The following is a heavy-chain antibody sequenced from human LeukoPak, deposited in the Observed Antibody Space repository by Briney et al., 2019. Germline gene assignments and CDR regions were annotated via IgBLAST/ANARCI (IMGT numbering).Heavy chain of an antibody. CDR2: IYSSGST. V-gene: IGHV4-61*02. CDR3: ARGGYSSGWWPREDYYYYYYMDV. D-gene: IGHD6-19*01. CDR1: GGSISSGSYY. Sequence: SETLSLTCTVSGGSISSGSYYWSWIRQPAGKGLEWIGRIYSSGSTNYNPFLKSRVTISLDTSKNQFSLKLSSVTAADTAVYYCARGGYSSGWWPREDYYYYYYMDVWGKGTTVTISS. J-gene: IGHJ6*03.